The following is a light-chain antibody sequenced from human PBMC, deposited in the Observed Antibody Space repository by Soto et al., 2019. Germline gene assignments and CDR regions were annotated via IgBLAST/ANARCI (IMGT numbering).Light chain of an antibody. J-gene: IGLJ3*02. CDR1: SSDVGGYNY. Sequence: QSALTQPASVSGSPGQSITISCTGSSSDVGGYNYVSWYQQHPGKGPKVLIYEVSYRPSGVSDRFSGSKSGNTASLTISGLQPEDEAHYYCHSYTTTGSLWVFGGGTKLTVL. CDR3: HSYTTTGSLWV. CDR2: EVS. V-gene: IGLV2-14*01.